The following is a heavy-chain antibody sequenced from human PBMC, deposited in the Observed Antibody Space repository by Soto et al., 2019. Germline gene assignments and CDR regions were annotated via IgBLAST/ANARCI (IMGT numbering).Heavy chain of an antibody. V-gene: IGHV3-30*18. CDR1: GFTFSSYG. Sequence: PGGSLRLSCAASGFTFSSYGIHWVRQAPGKGLEWVAVISHDGSKTNYADSVKGRFTISRDNSKNTLYLQMNSLRAEDTAVYYCAKRGSGSQFDYWGQGTLVTVSS. J-gene: IGHJ4*02. CDR3: AKRGSGSQFDY. D-gene: IGHD1-26*01. CDR2: ISHDGSKT.